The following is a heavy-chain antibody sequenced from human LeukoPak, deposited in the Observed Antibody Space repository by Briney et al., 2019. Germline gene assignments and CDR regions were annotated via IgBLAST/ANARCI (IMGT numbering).Heavy chain of an antibody. CDR3: AKGYRAPLA. V-gene: IGHV3-30*04. J-gene: IGHJ5*02. Sequence: PGRSLRLSCAASGFTFSSYTMHWVRQAPGKGLEWVALISSDGSNKYYADSVKGRFTISRDNSKNTLYLQMDSLRAEDTALYYCAKGYRAPLAWGQGTLVTVSS. D-gene: IGHD3-16*02. CDR2: ISSDGSNK. CDR1: GFTFSSYT.